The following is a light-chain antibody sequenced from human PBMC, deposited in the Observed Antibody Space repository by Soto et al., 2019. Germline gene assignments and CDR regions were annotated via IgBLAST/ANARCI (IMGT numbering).Light chain of an antibody. CDR2: GTS. Sequence: DIQMTQSPSSLSAVVCDAITSTCWTSHHIGTYLNWYQQKPGKAPRLLIYGTSSLQSGVPSRFSGSGSGTDFTLTINSLRTEDFATYYCQQSFSTLTFGQGTRLEIK. V-gene: IGKV1-39*01. CDR3: QQSFSTLT. J-gene: IGKJ5*01. CDR1: HHIGTY.